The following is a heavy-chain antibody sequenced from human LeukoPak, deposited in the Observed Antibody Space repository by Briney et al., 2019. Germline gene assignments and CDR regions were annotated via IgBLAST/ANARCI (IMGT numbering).Heavy chain of an antibody. Sequence: GGSLRLPCVASGFTFSNYDMHWVRHGTGNGLEWVSAFHTAGDTHYAGSVKGRFTVSRDNAENSFYLQMNSLRAGDTAVYFCARGSCGTSSCSERVRGLDVWGPGITVTVSS. V-gene: IGHV3-13*01. D-gene: IGHD3-22*01. CDR1: GFTFSNYD. CDR3: ARGSCGTSSCSERVRGLDV. J-gene: IGHJ6*02. CDR2: FHTAGDT.